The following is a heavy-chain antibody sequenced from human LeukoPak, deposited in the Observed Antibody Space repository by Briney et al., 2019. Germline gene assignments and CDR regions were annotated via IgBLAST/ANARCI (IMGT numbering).Heavy chain of an antibody. CDR1: GGSISSSSYY. V-gene: IGHV4-39*07. CDR2: IYYSGST. J-gene: IGHJ4*02. Sequence: TSEALSLTCTVSGGSISSSSYYWGWIRQPPGKGLEWIGSIYYSGSTYYNPSLKSRVTISVDTSKNQFSLKLSSVTAADTAVYYCARRRVNYYDSSGYDYWGQGTLVTVSS. CDR3: ARRRVNYYDSSGYDY. D-gene: IGHD3-22*01.